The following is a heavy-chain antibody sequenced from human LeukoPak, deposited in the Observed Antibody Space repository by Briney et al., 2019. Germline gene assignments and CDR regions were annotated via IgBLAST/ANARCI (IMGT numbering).Heavy chain of an antibody. Sequence: ASVKVSCKASGYTFTSYYMHWVRQAPGQGLEWMGIINPSGGSTSYAQKFQGRVTMTRDMSTSAVYMELSSLISEDTAVYYCASGGYYYDMESVWGQGTLVTVSS. CDR3: ASGGYYYDMESV. D-gene: IGHD3-22*01. J-gene: IGHJ4*02. CDR1: GYTFTSYY. CDR2: INPSGGST. V-gene: IGHV1-46*01.